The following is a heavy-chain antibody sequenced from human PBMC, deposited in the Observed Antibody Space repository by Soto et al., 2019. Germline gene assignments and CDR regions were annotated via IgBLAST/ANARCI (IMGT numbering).Heavy chain of an antibody. Sequence: GGSLRLSCAASGFTFDDYTMHWVRQAPGKGLEWVSLISWDGGSTYYADSVKGRFTISRDNSKNSLYLQMNSLRTEDTALYYCAKEPFEYSSSYYFDYWGQGTLVTVFS. CDR2: ISWDGGST. CDR1: GFTFDDYT. CDR3: AKEPFEYSSSYYFDY. V-gene: IGHV3-43*01. D-gene: IGHD6-6*01. J-gene: IGHJ4*02.